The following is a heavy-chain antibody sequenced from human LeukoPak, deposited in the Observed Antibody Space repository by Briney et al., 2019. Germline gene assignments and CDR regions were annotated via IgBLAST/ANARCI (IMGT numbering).Heavy chain of an antibody. CDR2: ISAYNGNT. D-gene: IGHD4-17*01. CDR1: GYTFTSHG. J-gene: IGHJ6*02. V-gene: IGHV1-18*01. Sequence: ASVKVSCKASGYTFTSHGISWVRQAPGQGLEWMGWISAYNGNTNYAQKLQGRVTMTTDTSTSTAYMELRSLRSDDTAVYYCARTPTYGDYPSLYYYYGMDVWGQGTTVTVSS. CDR3: ARTPTYGDYPSLYYYYGMDV.